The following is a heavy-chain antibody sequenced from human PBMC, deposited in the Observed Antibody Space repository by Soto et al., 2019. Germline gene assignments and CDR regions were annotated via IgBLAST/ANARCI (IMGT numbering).Heavy chain of an antibody. CDR3: ARTYYYDSSGYYSYYYYGMDV. D-gene: IGHD3-22*01. V-gene: IGHV2-70*20. Sequence: SGPTVVNPTQTLTLTWTFSGLSLITSGTCVSWVRQPPGKGLEWLELIDWDDDKYYSTSLKTRLTISKDTSKNQVLLTITNMDPVDTATYYCARTYYYDSSGYYSYYYYGMDVWGQGTTVTVS. CDR2: IDWDDDK. J-gene: IGHJ6*02. CDR1: GLSLITSGTC.